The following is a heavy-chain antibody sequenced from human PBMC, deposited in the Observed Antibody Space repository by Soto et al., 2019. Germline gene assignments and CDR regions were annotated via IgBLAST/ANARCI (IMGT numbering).Heavy chain of an antibody. V-gene: IGHV1-46*03. CDR1: GYTFTSYY. J-gene: IGHJ4*02. CDR3: ARRGYSYGYVDY. Sequence: ASVKVSCKASGYTFTSYYIHWVRQAPGQGLEWMGIINPSGGSTSNAQKFQGRVTMTRDTSTSTVYIELSSLRSEDTAVYYCARRGYSYGYVDYWGLGTLVTVSS. CDR2: INPSGGST. D-gene: IGHD5-18*01.